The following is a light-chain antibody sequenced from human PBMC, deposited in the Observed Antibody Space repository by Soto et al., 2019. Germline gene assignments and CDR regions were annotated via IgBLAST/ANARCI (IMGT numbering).Light chain of an antibody. V-gene: IGKV3-15*01. Sequence: EIVMTQSPATLSVSPGERVTLSCRASQSVGSNLAWYQHKPGQAPRLLIYGVSTRATGIPARFSGSASGTEFTFTISSLQSDDFAVYSCQQYNDWPITFGPGTRLEIK. CDR2: GVS. CDR3: QQYNDWPIT. J-gene: IGKJ5*01. CDR1: QSVGSN.